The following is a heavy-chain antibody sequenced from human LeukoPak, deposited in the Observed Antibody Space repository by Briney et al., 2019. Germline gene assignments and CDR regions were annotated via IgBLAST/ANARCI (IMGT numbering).Heavy chain of an antibody. D-gene: IGHD2-2*01. CDR2: IYYSGST. CDR1: GGSISSSSYY. Sequence: SQTLSLTCTVSGGSISSSSYYWGWIRQPPGKGLEWIGSIYYSGSTYYNPSLKSRVTISVDTSKNQFSLKLSSVTAADTAVYYCATTGGIVVVPAADRSFDYWGQGTLVTVSS. V-gene: IGHV4-39*01. CDR3: ATTGGIVVVPAADRSFDY. J-gene: IGHJ4*02.